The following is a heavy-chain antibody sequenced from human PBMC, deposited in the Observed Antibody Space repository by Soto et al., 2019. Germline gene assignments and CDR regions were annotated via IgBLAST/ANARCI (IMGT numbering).Heavy chain of an antibody. CDR3: ARESGGATATLDYYYFYMDV. CDR1: GDRFTDYY. D-gene: IGHD5-12*01. CDR2: INPNSGAT. Sequence: QVQLVQSGAEVKEPGASVTVSCRASGDRFTDYYMHWVRQAPGQGLEWMGWINPNSGATKYAQKFQGWVTMTRDTSIRTVYMQLSRLGFDDTAIYYCARESGGATATLDYYYFYMDVWGTGTTVTVSS. V-gene: IGHV1-2*04. J-gene: IGHJ6*03.